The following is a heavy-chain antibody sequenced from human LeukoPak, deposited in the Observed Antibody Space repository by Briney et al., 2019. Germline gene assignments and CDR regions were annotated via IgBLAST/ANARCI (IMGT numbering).Heavy chain of an antibody. CDR1: GFTVSSNY. V-gene: IGHV3-15*01. Sequence: PGGSLRLSCAASGFTVSSNYMSWVRQAPGKGLEWVGRISTKTDGGTTDYAAPVKGRFTISRDVSKNTLYLQMNSLKTEDTAVYYCIKSSGDWHWGQGTLVTVSS. CDR2: ISTKTDGGTT. J-gene: IGHJ4*02. CDR3: IKSSGDWH. D-gene: IGHD2-21*02.